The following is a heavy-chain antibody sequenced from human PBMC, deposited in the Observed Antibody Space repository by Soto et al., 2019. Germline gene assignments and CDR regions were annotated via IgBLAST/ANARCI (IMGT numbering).Heavy chain of an antibody. CDR2: VYYRGTT. CDR3: ARDIHGSGCFDP. D-gene: IGHD2-15*01. V-gene: IGHV4-61*10. Sequence: TGTVPVGSVSIGSYYCIWIREAAGKGLECSGYVYYRGTTNYNPSLKSRITLSIDTSRNQFSLRLSSVTAADTAVYYCARDIHGSGCFDPSGQATLVNV. CDR1: VGSVSIGSYY. J-gene: IGHJ5*02.